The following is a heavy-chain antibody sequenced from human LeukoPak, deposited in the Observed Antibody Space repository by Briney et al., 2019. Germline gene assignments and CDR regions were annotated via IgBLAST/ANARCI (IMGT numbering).Heavy chain of an antibody. Sequence: SETPSLTCTVSGGSISSYYWSWIRQPPGKGLEWIGYIYYSGSTNYNPSLKSRVTISVDTSKNQFSLKLSSVTAADTAVYYCARGVVATAGRGVTVFDYWGQGTLVTVSS. CDR1: GGSISSYY. J-gene: IGHJ4*02. D-gene: IGHD2-21*02. CDR3: ARGVVATAGRGVTVFDY. V-gene: IGHV4-59*01. CDR2: IYYSGST.